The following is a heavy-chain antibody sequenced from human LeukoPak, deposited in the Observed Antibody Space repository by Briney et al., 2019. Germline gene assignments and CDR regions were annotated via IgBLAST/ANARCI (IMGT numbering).Heavy chain of an antibody. J-gene: IGHJ5*02. CDR1: GYTFTGYY. CDR2: INPNSGGT. Sequence: ASVKVSCKASGYTFTGYYMHWVRQAPGQGLEWMGWINPNSGGTNYAQKFQGRVTMTRDTSISTAYRELSRLRSDDTAVYYCARGEGYSSSWYIPWGQGTLVTVSS. D-gene: IGHD6-13*01. V-gene: IGHV1-2*02. CDR3: ARGEGYSSSWYIP.